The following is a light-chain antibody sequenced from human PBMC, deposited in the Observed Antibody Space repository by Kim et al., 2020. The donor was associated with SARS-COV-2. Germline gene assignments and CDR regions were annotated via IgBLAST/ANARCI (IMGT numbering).Light chain of an antibody. Sequence: QSVLTQPPSVSEAPRQRVTIPCSGSSSNIGNNAVNWYQQLPGKAPKLLIYYDDLLPSGVSDRFSGSKSGTSASLAISGLQSEDEADYYCAAWDDSLKRRVFGRANALT. CDR3: AAWDDSLKRRV. CDR2: YDD. V-gene: IGLV1-36*01. J-gene: IGLJ2*01. CDR1: SSNIGNNA.